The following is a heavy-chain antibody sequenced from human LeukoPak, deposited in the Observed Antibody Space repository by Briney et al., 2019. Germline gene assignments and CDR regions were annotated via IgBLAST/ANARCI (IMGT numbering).Heavy chain of an antibody. J-gene: IGHJ6*02. Sequence: ASVKASCKGSGYTLTELSMHWVRQAPGKGLEWMGGFDPEDGETIYAQKFQGRVTMTEDTSTDTAYMELSSLRSEDTAVYYCATDPTMSYLYGMDVWGQGTTVTVSS. D-gene: IGHD1-26*01. CDR3: ATDPTMSYLYGMDV. V-gene: IGHV1-24*01. CDR2: FDPEDGET. CDR1: GYTLTELS.